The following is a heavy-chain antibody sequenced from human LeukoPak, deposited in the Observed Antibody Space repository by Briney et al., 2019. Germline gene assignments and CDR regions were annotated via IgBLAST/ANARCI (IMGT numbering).Heavy chain of an antibody. Sequence: PGGSLRLSCAGSGLTVSNYEMNWVRQAPGKGLEWVSFISGSGSRIYYADSVQGRFTISRDNAKNSLFLQMDNLRVDDTGVYYCAKDQGRGGFGLDCWGQGTLVTVSS. J-gene: IGHJ4*02. D-gene: IGHD3-16*01. CDR1: GLTVSNYE. CDR3: AKDQGRGGFGLDC. V-gene: IGHV3-48*03. CDR2: ISGSGSRI.